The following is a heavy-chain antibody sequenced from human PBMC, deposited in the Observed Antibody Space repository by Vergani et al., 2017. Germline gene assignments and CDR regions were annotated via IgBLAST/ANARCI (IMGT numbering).Heavy chain of an antibody. V-gene: IGHV4-38-2*02. CDR2: VFHSGSA. J-gene: IGHJ3*02. CDR3: ARQFWVSQGVGAFET. CDR1: GDSISRGYY. D-gene: IGHD3-16*01. Sequence: QVQLQESGPGLVKPSETLSLTCSVSGDSISRGYYWGWIRQPPGKGLEWIATVFHSGSAYCNPSLRRRVTISVETSKNQFSLRLTTLTAADTAVYYCARQFWVSQGVGAFETWGRGTEVSVSS.